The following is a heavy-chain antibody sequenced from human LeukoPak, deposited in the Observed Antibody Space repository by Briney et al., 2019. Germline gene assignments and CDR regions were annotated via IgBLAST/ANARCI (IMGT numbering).Heavy chain of an antibody. V-gene: IGHV4-59*01. CDR2: IYYSGST. CDR3: ARGYCSGGSCYRYYYYGMDV. Sequence: PSETLSLTCTVSGGSISSYYWSWIRQPPGKGLEWLGYIYYSGSTNYNPSLKSRVTISVDTSKNQFSLKLSSVTAADTAVYYCARGYCSGGSCYRYYYYGMDVWGQGTTVTVSS. J-gene: IGHJ6*02. CDR1: GGSISSYY. D-gene: IGHD2-15*01.